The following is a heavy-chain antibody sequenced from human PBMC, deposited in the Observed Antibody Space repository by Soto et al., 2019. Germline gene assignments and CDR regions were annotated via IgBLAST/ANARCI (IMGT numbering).Heavy chain of an antibody. Sequence: GGSLRLSCAASGFTFIDHYMDWVRQAPGKGLEWLGRSRSEARGYTTEYAASVQGRFTISRDVANNLLYLQMNSVRTEDTAMYYCARVAGGRYYYFDYWGQGAQVTV. CDR2: SRSEARGYTT. CDR1: GFTFIDHY. D-gene: IGHD1-26*01. V-gene: IGHV3-72*01. CDR3: ARVAGGRYYYFDY. J-gene: IGHJ4*02.